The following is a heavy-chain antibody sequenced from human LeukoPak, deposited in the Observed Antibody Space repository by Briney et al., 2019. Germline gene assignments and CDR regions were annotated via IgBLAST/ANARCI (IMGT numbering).Heavy chain of an antibody. J-gene: IGHJ6*03. CDR3: ARGTSWLSPYYYMDV. Sequence: GGSLRLSCAASGFIFSTYSINWVRQAPGKGLEWVSYISDTSSSIYYADSVKGRFTISRDNSKNTLYLQMDSLRAEDTAVYYCARGTSWLSPYYYMDVWGTGTTVTVSS. CDR1: GFIFSTYS. CDR2: ISDTSSSI. D-gene: IGHD2-2*01. V-gene: IGHV3-48*01.